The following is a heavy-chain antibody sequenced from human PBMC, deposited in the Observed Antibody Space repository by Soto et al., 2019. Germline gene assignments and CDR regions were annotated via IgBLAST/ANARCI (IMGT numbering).Heavy chain of an antibody. CDR2: ISAGGSNT. CDR3: AKEYSTSFDY. D-gene: IGHD6-6*01. V-gene: IGHV3-23*01. CDR1: GFTFSNYA. J-gene: IGHJ4*02. Sequence: GGSLRLSCAASGFTFSNYAVNWVRQAPGKGLEWVSAISAGGSNTDYADSVKGRFTISSDNSKNTLYLQMNSLRAEDTAVYYCAKEYSTSFDYWGQGTLVTVSS.